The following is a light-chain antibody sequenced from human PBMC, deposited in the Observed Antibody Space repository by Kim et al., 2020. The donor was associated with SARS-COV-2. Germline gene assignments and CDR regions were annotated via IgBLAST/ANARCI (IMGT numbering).Light chain of an antibody. CDR3: QQYGSSRT. J-gene: IGKJ1*01. Sequence: EIVLTQSPGTLSLSPGERATLSCRASQSVSSSYLAWYQQKVGQAPRLLIYGASSRATGIPDRFSGSGSGTDFTLTISRLEPEEFAVYYCQQYGSSRTFGQGTKVDIK. CDR1: QSVSSSY. V-gene: IGKV3-20*01. CDR2: GAS.